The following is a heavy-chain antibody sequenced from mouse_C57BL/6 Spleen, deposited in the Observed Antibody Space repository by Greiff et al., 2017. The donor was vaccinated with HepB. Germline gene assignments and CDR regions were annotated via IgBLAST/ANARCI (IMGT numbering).Heavy chain of an antibody. V-gene: IGHV1-55*01. Sequence: QVQLKQPGAELVKPGASVKMSCKASGYTFTSYWITWVKQRPGQGLEWIGDIYPGSGSTNYNEKFKSKATLTVDTSSSTAYMQLSSLTSEDSAVYYCARYDHGLRQDYWGQGTTLTVSS. CDR1: GYTFTSYW. CDR2: IYPGSGST. CDR3: ARYDHGLRQDY. D-gene: IGHD1-1*01. J-gene: IGHJ2*01.